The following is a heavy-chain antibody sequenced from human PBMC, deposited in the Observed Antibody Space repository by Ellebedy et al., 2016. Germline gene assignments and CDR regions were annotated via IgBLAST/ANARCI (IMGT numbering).Heavy chain of an antibody. CDR2: IYYGGDT. J-gene: IGHJ3*02. V-gene: IGHV4-39*07. CDR1: GGSISSSGYY. D-gene: IGHD6-19*01. Sequence: LETLSLTCTVFGGSISSSGYYWAWIRQPPGKGLEWIGNIYYGGDTYYNPSLKSRVTISLHTSTNQVSLKLTSVTAADTAVYYCATRILAVALNGFDIWGRGTVVTVSS. CDR3: ATRILAVALNGFDI.